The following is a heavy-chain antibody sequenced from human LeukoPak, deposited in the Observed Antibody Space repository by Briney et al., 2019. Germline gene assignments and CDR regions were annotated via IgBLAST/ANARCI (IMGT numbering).Heavy chain of an antibody. CDR3: AREPYYYGSGSWTTNYYGMDV. Sequence: GGSLSLSCAPSGFTSSGYWMHWVRQAPGRGLVWVSRINSDGSSTSYADSVKGRFPISRDNAKNTLYLRMTSLRAEDTAVYYCAREPYYYGSGSWTTNYYGMDVWGQGTTVTVSS. D-gene: IGHD3-10*01. V-gene: IGHV3-74*01. CDR2: INSDGSST. CDR1: GFTSSGYW. J-gene: IGHJ6*02.